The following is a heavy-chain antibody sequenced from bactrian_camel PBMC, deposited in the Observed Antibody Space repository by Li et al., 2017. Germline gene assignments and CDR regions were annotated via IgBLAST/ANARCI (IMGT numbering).Heavy chain of an antibody. CDR3: VREPPDSGGWAWVY. Sequence: VQLVESGGGLVQPGGSLTISCVVSGFTFSDYALSWVRQAPGKGLEWVSTINSGGDPTYYADSVKGRFTISRDNAKNTVYLQMNSLKPEDTAVYYCVREPPDSGGWAWVYWGQGTQVTVS. V-gene: IGHV3S40*01. D-gene: IGHD5*01. CDR2: INSGGDPT. CDR1: GFTFSDYA. J-gene: IGHJ4*01.